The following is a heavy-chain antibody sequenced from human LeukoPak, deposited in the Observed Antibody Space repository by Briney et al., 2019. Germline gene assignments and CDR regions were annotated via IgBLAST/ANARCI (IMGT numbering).Heavy chain of an antibody. CDR3: ARDRVWNAELWFGESVAGAFDI. CDR1: GFTFSDYY. D-gene: IGHD3-10*01. J-gene: IGHJ3*02. Sequence: PGGSLRLSCAASGFTFSDYYMSWIRQAPGKGLEWVSYISSSGSTIYYADSVKGRFTISRDNAKNSLYLQMNSLRAEDTAVYYCARDRVWNAELWFGESVAGAFDIWGQGTMVTVSS. V-gene: IGHV3-11*01. CDR2: ISSSGSTI.